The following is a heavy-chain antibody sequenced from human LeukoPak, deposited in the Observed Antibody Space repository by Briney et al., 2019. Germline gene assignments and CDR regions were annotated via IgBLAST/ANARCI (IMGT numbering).Heavy chain of an antibody. CDR2: IYTSGST. J-gene: IGHJ5*02. CDR3: ARDYRGYYDSSGYYGVWFGP. V-gene: IGHV4-4*07. CDR1: GGSISSYY. Sequence: PSETLSLTCTVSGGSISSYYWSWIRQPAGKGLEWIGRIYTSGSTNYNPSLKSRVTMSVDTSKNQFSLKLSSVTAADTAVYYCARDYRGYYDSSGYYGVWFGPWGQGTLVSVSS. D-gene: IGHD3-22*01.